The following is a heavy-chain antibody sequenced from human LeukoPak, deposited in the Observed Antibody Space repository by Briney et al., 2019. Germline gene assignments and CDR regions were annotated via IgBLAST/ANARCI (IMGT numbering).Heavy chain of an antibody. CDR1: GITLSNYG. J-gene: IGHJ4*02. D-gene: IGHD3-22*01. Sequence: GSLRLSCAVSGITLSNYGMSWVRQVPGKGLEWVSGISGSGGNTYYADSVKGRFTISRDNAKNSLYLQMNSLRAEDTAVYYCARDGWVDYYDSSGFGDYWGQGTLVTVSS. CDR3: ARDGWVDYYDSSGFGDY. V-gene: IGHV3-23*01. CDR2: ISGSGGNT.